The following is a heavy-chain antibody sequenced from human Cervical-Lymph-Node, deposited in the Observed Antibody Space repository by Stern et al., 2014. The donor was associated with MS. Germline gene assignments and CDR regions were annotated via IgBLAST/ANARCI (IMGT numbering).Heavy chain of an antibody. Sequence: EVHLVESGPEVKRPGESLKISCQASGYTFTSYWIGWVRQMPGKGLEWIAIIFPGGSDIRYGPSFQGQVPTSADKSSSTASLQWNNLKASDTAIYYCARQRYFDYWGQGTLVTVSS. V-gene: IGHV5-51*01. J-gene: IGHJ4*02. CDR2: IFPGGSDI. CDR3: ARQRYFDY. CDR1: GYTFTSYW.